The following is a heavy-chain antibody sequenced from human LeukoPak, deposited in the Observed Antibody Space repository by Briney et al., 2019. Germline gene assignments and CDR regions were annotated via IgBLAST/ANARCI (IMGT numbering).Heavy chain of an antibody. V-gene: IGHV4-34*01. Sequence: PSETLSLTCAVYGGSFSGYYWSWIRQPPGKGLEWIGEINHSGSTNYNPSLKSRVTISVDTSKNQFSLKLSSVTAADTAVYYCARVDMVRGFTLFGYWGQGTLVTVSS. D-gene: IGHD3-10*01. J-gene: IGHJ4*02. CDR3: ARVDMVRGFTLFGY. CDR2: INHSGST. CDR1: GGSFSGYY.